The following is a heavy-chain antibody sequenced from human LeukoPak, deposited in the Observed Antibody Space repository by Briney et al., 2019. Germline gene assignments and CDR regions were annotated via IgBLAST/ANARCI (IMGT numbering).Heavy chain of an antibody. Sequence: SETLSLTCTVSGGSISSSSYYWGWIRQPPGKGLKWIGSIYYSGSTYYNPSLKSRVTISVDTSKNQFSLKLSSVTAADTAVYYCARLDLVGATLFDYWGQGTLVTVSS. CDR2: IYYSGST. CDR1: GGSISSSSYY. V-gene: IGHV4-39*07. J-gene: IGHJ4*02. D-gene: IGHD1-26*01. CDR3: ARLDLVGATLFDY.